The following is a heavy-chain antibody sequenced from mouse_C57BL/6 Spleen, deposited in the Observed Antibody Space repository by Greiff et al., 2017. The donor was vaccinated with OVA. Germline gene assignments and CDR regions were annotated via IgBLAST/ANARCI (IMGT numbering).Heavy chain of an antibody. V-gene: IGHV1-55*01. CDR3: ARGGIYDGYYVDFDY. D-gene: IGHD2-3*01. CDR2: IYPGSGST. J-gene: IGHJ2*01. Sequence: QVQLQQPGAELVKPGASVKMSCKASGYTFTSYWITWVKQRPGQGLEWIGDIYPGSGSTNYNEKFKSKATLTVDTSSSPAYMQLSSLTSEDSAVYYCARGGIYDGYYVDFDYWGQGTTLTVSS. CDR1: GYTFTSYW.